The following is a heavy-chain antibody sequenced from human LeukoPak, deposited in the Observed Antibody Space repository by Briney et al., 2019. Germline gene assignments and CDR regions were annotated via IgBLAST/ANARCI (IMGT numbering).Heavy chain of an antibody. CDR2: IHYSGRT. CDR3: AGGQGYQVLFDY. D-gene: IGHD2-2*01. J-gene: IGHJ4*02. CDR1: GGSITSYC. V-gene: IGHV4-59*01. Sequence: SETLSLTCTVSGGSITSYCWSWIRRPPGKGLEWIGYIHYSGRTNYNPSHKSGVTISVDTSKNQFALKLSSVTAADADVSYCAGGQGYQVLFDYWGQGTLVTVSS.